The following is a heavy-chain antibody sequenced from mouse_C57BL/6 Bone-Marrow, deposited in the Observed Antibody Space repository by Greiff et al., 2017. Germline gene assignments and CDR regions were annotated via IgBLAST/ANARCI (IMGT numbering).Heavy chain of an antibody. J-gene: IGHJ3*01. Sequence: QVQLQQPGAELVKPGASVKLSCKASGYTFTSYWMQWVKQRPGQGLEWIGEIDPSDSYTNYNQTFKGKATLTVDTASSTAYMQLSSLTSEDSAVYYCARDGYYPWFAYWGQGTLVTVSA. CDR3: ARDGYYPWFAY. CDR2: IDPSDSYT. CDR1: GYTFTSYW. D-gene: IGHD2-3*01. V-gene: IGHV1-50*01.